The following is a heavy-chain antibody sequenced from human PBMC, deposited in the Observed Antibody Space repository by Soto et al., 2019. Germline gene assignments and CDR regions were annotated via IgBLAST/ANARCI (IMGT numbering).Heavy chain of an antibody. Sequence: HGESLKISCKGSGYSFISYWIAWVRQRPWKGLEWMGSIFPAAFDTRYSPSFQGQVTISVDTSISTAYLQWGRLEASDTAMYYCARQYYYDSSASPNWGQGTQVTVSS. CDR2: IFPAAFDT. CDR3: ARQYYYDSSASPN. V-gene: IGHV5-51*01. CDR1: GYSFISYW. J-gene: IGHJ4*02. D-gene: IGHD3-22*01.